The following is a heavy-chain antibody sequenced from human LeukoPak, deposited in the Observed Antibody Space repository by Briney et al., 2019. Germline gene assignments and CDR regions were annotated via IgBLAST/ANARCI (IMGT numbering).Heavy chain of an antibody. CDR2: IYYSGST. V-gene: IGHV4-59*01. CDR1: GGSISNYH. D-gene: IGHD2-21*02. Sequence: SETLSLTCTVSGGSISNYHWSWIRQPPGKGLEWIGYIYYSGSTSYNPSLKSRVTISVDTSKNQFSLKLSSVTAADTAVYYCARASGWVTNPFDYWGQGTLVTVSS. J-gene: IGHJ4*02. CDR3: ARASGWVTNPFDY.